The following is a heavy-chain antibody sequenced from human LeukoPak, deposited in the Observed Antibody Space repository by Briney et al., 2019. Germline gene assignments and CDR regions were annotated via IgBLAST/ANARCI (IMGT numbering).Heavy chain of an antibody. CDR2: INANSGGA. Sequence: ALVKVSCKASGYTFTGFYMHWVRQAPGQSLEWMGWINANSGGADYTQKFQGRVTMTRDTSITTVYMEVSRLRSDDTAVYYCARAHERQLWSSGVDYWGQGTLVTVSS. J-gene: IGHJ4*02. CDR1: GYTFTGFY. CDR3: ARAHERQLWSSGVDY. D-gene: IGHD5-18*01. V-gene: IGHV1-2*02.